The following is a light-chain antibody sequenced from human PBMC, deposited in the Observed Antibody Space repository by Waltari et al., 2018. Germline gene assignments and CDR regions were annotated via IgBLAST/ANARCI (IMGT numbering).Light chain of an antibody. J-gene: IGKJ3*01. Sequence: DIQMTQSPSSLSASVGDRVTITCQASQDISNYLNWYQLKPGKAPKLLIYDASNLETGVPSRFSGSGSGTDFTFTISSLQPEDIATYYCQQYDNLPFTFGPGTKVDIK. CDR1: QDISNY. CDR3: QQYDNLPFT. V-gene: IGKV1-33*01. CDR2: DAS.